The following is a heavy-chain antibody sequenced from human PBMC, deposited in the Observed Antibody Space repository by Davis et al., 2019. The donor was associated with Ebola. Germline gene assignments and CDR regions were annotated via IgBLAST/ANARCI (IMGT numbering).Heavy chain of an antibody. Sequence: GESLKISCSVSGFMFSSYAMHWVRQAPGKGLEYVSAISSNGGSTYYANSVKGRFTISRDNSKNTLYLQMGSLRAEDMAVYYCAREGISYYYDSSGYSSFYYFDYWGQGTLVTVSS. CDR2: ISSNGGST. CDR1: GFMFSSYA. D-gene: IGHD3-22*01. V-gene: IGHV3-64*01. J-gene: IGHJ4*02. CDR3: AREGISYYYDSSGYSSFYYFDY.